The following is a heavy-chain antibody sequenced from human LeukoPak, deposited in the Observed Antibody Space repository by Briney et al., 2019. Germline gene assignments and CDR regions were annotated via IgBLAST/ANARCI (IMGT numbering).Heavy chain of an antibody. CDR2: ISSSSSTI. J-gene: IGHJ6*02. V-gene: IGHV3-48*04. D-gene: IGHD1-20*01. CDR1: AFSLSAYN. Sequence: GGSLRLSCAASAFSLSAYNMNWVRQAPGKGLEWVSYISSSSSTIYYADSVKGRFTISRDNAKNSLYLQMNSLRAEDTAVYYCASWYNWNDELDYYYGMDVWGQGTTVTVSS. CDR3: ASWYNWNDELDYYYGMDV.